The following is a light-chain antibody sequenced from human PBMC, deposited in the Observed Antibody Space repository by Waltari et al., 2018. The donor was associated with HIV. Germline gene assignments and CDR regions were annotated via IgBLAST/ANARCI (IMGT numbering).Light chain of an antibody. CDR2: GKN. J-gene: IGLJ3*02. CDR3: NSRDSSGYHMV. V-gene: IGLV3-19*01. CDR1: RLRSYS. Sequence: SSELTQDPAVSVALGQTVRITCQGDRLRSYSANRYQQKPGQAPLLVIFGKNNRPSGIPDRFFGSSSGITASLTITGAQAEDEADYYCNSRDSSGYHMVFGGGTKLTVL.